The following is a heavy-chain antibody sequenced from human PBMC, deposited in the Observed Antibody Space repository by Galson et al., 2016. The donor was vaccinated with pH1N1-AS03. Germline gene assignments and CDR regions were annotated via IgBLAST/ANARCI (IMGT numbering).Heavy chain of an antibody. CDR2: ISGNGFST. D-gene: IGHD6-13*01. CDR1: GFTFSSYA. Sequence: SLRLSCAAAGFTFSSYAMYWVRQAPGKGLEYVSVISGNGFSTYYANSVKGRFTISRDNSKHTLNLQVGSLRTENMAVDYCAIGPVSYSNYWFPPPDYWGQGTLVTVSS. CDR3: AIGPVSYSNYWFPPPDY. J-gene: IGHJ4*02. V-gene: IGHV3-64*01.